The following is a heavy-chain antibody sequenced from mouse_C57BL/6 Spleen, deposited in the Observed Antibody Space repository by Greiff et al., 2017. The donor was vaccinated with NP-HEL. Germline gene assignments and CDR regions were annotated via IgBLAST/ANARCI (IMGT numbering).Heavy chain of an antibody. CDR3: SRGGIYYGYDGPSGFAY. CDR1: GYTFTYYY. D-gene: IGHD2-2*01. J-gene: IGHJ3*01. CDR2: INPNNGGT. Sequence: VQLPHSGPVLVQPGSSVKLSCKASGYTFTYYYMHWVKQSPLQSLDWIGDINPNNGGTSYNQQFKGKATLTVDKSSSTAYMELRSLTSEDSAVEDCSRGGIYYGYDGPSGFAYWGQGTLVTVSA. V-gene: IGHV1-26*01.